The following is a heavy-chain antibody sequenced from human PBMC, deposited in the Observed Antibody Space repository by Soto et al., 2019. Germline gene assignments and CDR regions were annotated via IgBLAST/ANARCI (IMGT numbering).Heavy chain of an antibody. J-gene: IGHJ5*02. D-gene: IGHD2-15*01. CDR2: IYYSGST. CDR1: GGSISSGGYY. V-gene: IGHV4-31*03. Sequence: QVQLQESGPGLVKPSQTLSLTCTVSGGSISSGGYYWSWIRQHPGKGLEWIGYIYYSGSTYYNPSLKSRVTISVDTSKNQCSLKLSSVTAADTAVYYCARGVAATTNWFDPWGQGTLVTVSS. CDR3: ARGVAATTNWFDP.